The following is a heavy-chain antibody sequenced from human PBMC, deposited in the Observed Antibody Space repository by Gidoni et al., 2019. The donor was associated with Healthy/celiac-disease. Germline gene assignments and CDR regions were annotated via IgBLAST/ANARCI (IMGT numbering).Heavy chain of an antibody. D-gene: IGHD1-7*01. CDR2: ISWKSGSI. CDR3: AKTGTTGPFDY. Sequence: EVQLVESGGGLVQPGRSLRLSCAASGFTFDDYAMHWVRQAPGKGLEWVSGISWKSGSIGYADSVKGRFTISRDNAKNSLYLQMNSLRAEDTALYYCAKTGTTGPFDYWGQGTLVTVSS. J-gene: IGHJ4*02. V-gene: IGHV3-9*01. CDR1: GFTFDDYA.